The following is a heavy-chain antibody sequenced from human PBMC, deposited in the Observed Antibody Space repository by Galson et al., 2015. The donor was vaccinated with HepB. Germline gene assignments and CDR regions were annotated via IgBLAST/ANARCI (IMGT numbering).Heavy chain of an antibody. V-gene: IGHV1-18*04. CDR1: GYTFTSYG. CDR2: ISAYNGNT. J-gene: IGHJ4*02. CDR3: ARFAAVAAATGFDY. D-gene: IGHD6-19*01. Sequence: SVKVSCKASGYTFTSYGISWVRQAPGQGLEWMGWISAYNGNTNYAQKLQGRVTMTTDTSTSTAYMELRSLRSEDTAVYYCARFAAVAAATGFDYWGQGSLVTVSS.